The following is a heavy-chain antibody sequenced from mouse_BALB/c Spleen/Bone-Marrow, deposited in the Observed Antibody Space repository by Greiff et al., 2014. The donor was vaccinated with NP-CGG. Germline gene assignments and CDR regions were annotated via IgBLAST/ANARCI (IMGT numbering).Heavy chain of an antibody. CDR2: ISSGGSYT. CDR1: GFTFSSYT. Sequence: VQLKESGGGLVKPGGSLKLSCAASGFTFSSYTMSWVRQTPEKRPEWVATISSGGSYTYYPDSVKGRFTISRDNAKNTLYLQMSSLKSEDTAMYYCTRDGKGNYDYAMDYWGQGTSVTVSS. V-gene: IGHV5-6-4*01. CDR3: TRDGKGNYDYAMDY. D-gene: IGHD2-1*01. J-gene: IGHJ4*01.